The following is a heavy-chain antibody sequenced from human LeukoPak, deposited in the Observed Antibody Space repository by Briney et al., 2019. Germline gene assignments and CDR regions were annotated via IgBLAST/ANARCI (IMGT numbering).Heavy chain of an antibody. D-gene: IGHD6-19*01. V-gene: IGHV3-30*02. J-gene: IGHJ4*02. CDR2: IRYDGNNK. CDR3: AKDNRYSSGWSFFDY. Sequence: GGSLRLSCAASGFTFSSYGMHWVRQAPGKGLEWVAFIRYDGNNKYYADSVKGRFTISRDNSKNTLYLQMNSLRAEDTAVYYCAKDNRYSSGWSFFDYWGQGTLVTVSS. CDR1: GFTFSSYG.